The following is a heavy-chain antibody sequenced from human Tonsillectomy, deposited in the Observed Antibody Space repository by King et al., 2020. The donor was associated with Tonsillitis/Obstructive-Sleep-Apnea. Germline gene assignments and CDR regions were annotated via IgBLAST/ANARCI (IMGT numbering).Heavy chain of an antibody. D-gene: IGHD2-2*01. CDR3: ARDRVVPAASNWFDP. Sequence: QLVQSGAEVKKPGASVKVSCKASGYTFTSYYMHWVRQAPGQGLEWMGIINPSGGSTSYAQKFQGRVTMTRDTSTSTVYMELSSLRSEDTAVYYCARDRVVPAASNWFDPWGQGTLVTVSS. V-gene: IGHV1-46*01. CDR2: INPSGGST. J-gene: IGHJ5*02. CDR1: GYTFTSYY.